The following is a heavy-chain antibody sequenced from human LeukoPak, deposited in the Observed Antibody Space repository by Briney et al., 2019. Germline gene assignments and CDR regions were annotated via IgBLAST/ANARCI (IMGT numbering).Heavy chain of an antibody. CDR3: ATLPLITYYYDSGGPLDY. V-gene: IGHV4-30-4*08. CDR2: IYYSGST. D-gene: IGHD3-22*01. CDR1: RGSISSGDYD. J-gene: IGHJ4*02. Sequence: SETLSLTCTVSRGSISSGDYDWSWIRQPPGKGLDWTGYIYYSGSTYYNPSLKSRVTISVDTSKNQFSLKLSSVTAADTAVYYSATLPLITYYYDSGGPLDYWGQGTLVTVSS.